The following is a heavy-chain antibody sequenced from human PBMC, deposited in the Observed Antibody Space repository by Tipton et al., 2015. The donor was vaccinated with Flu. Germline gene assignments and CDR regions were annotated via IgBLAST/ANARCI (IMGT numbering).Heavy chain of an antibody. CDR3: ARAKIQLWSPYYYYYGMDV. CDR1: GFTFSSYE. CDR2: ISSSGSTI. J-gene: IGHJ6*02. Sequence: SLRLSCAASGFTFSSYEMNWVRQAPGKGLEWVSYISSSGSTIYYADSVKGRFTISRDNAKNSLYLQMNSLRAEDTAVYYCARAKIQLWSPYYYYYGMDVWGQGTPVTVPS. V-gene: IGHV3-48*03. D-gene: IGHD5-18*01.